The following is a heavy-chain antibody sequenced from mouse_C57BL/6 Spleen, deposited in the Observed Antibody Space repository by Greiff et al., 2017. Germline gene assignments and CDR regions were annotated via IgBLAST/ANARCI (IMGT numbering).Heavy chain of an antibody. V-gene: IGHV5-6*01. CDR3: ARHRDGYDTWFAY. D-gene: IGHD2-2*01. Sequence: EVQRLQSGADLVKPGGSLKLSCAASGFTFSSYCMSWVRQTPDQSLEWVATISSGGSYTYYTDSVKGRFTISRDNATNTLYLQMSILKAEDTAMYYCARHRDGYDTWFAYWGKGTLVTVSA. CDR2: ISSGGSYT. CDR1: GFTFSSYC. J-gene: IGHJ3*01.